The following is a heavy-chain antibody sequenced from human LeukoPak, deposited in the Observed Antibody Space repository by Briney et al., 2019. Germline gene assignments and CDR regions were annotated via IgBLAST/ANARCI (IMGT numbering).Heavy chain of an antibody. J-gene: IGHJ5*02. V-gene: IGHV4-4*07. CDR1: GGSISSYY. CDR2: IYTSGST. Sequence: SETLSLTCTVSGGSISSYYWSWIRQPAGKGLEWIGRIYTSGSTNYNPSLKSRVTMSVDTSKNQFTLKLSSVTAADTAVYYCARMDYYGSGTYHSWFDPWGQGTLVTVSS. D-gene: IGHD3-10*01. CDR3: ARMDYYGSGTYHSWFDP.